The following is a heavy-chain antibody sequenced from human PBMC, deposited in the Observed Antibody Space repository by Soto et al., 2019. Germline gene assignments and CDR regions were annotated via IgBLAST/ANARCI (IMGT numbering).Heavy chain of an antibody. J-gene: IGHJ4*02. CDR1: GIIFTGFG. V-gene: IGHV3-30*02. CDR2: IRYDGSNT. CDR3: ARGGVGATVFFGYFDY. Sequence: QVQLVQSGGGVVQPGGSLRLSCAASGIIFTGFGMHWVRQAPGKGPEWVAIIRYDGSNTYYADSVKGRFTISRDNSKNTLYLQMNSLRAEDTAVYYCARGGVGATVFFGYFDYWGQGALVTVSS. D-gene: IGHD1-26*01.